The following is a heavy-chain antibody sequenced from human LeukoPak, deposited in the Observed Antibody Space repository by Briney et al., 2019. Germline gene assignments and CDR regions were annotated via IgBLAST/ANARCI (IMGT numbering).Heavy chain of an antibody. V-gene: IGHV1-2*02. D-gene: IGHD3-10*01. Sequence: GASVKVSCKASGYSFTGFHVHWVRQAPGQGLEWVGWIDPNSGDTKLAQKFRGRVTMTRDTSIRTAYMDLSRLRSDDTAVYYCARVSRFQRNIPSVGSELGFWGQGTLVSVSS. J-gene: IGHJ4*02. CDR2: IDPNSGDT. CDR1: GYSFTGFH. CDR3: ARVSRFQRNIPSVGSELGF.